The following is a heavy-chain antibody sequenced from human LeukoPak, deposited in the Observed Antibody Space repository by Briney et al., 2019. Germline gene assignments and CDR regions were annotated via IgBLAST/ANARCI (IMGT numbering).Heavy chain of an antibody. Sequence: ASVKVSCKASGYTFTNYGISWVRQAPGQGLEWMSCISANNGEIRYAQNFQGRVTMTTDTSTTTAYMELRSLRSDDTAVYYCARVPPSAHQLFCSDYWGQGTQVTVSS. CDR1: GYTFTNYG. D-gene: IGHD2-2*01. CDR3: ARVPPSAHQLFCSDY. CDR2: ISANNGEI. V-gene: IGHV1-18*04. J-gene: IGHJ4*02.